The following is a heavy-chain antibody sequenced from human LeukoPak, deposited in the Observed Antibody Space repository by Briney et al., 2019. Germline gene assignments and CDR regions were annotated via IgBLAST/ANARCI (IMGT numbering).Heavy chain of an antibody. V-gene: IGHV4-34*01. D-gene: IGHD6-19*01. Sequence: PGGSLRLSCAASGFTFSSYAMSWIRQPPGKGLEWIGEINHSGSTNYNPSLKSRVTISVDTSKNQFSLKLSSVTAADTAVYYCARGRSIAVAGTGLVYWGQGTLVTVSS. CDR3: ARGRSIAVAGTGLVY. J-gene: IGHJ4*02. CDR2: INHSGST. CDR1: GFTFSSYA.